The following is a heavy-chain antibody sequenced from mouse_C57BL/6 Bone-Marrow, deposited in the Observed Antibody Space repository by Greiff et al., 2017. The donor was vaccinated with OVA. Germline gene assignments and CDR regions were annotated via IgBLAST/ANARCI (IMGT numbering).Heavy chain of an antibody. CDR2: IYPGSGST. Sequence: QVQLQQSGAELVKPGASVKMSCKASGYTFTSYWITWVKQRPGQGLEWIGDIYPGSGSTTYNEKFKSKATLTVDTSSSTAYMQLSSLTSEDSAVYYCVITTVVAHYFDYWGQGTTLTVSS. J-gene: IGHJ2*01. CDR3: VITTVVAHYFDY. D-gene: IGHD1-1*01. V-gene: IGHV1-55*01. CDR1: GYTFTSYW.